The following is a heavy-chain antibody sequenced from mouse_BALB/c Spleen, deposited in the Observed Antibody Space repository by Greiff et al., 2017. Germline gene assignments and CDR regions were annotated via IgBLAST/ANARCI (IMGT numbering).Heavy chain of an antibody. Sequence: KVVESGGGLVKPGGSLKLSCAASGFTFSSYAMSWVRQTPEKRLEWVASISSGGSTYYPDSVKGRFTISRDNARNILYLQMSSLRSEDTAMYYCARDDWGYYFDYWGQGTTLTVSS. V-gene: IGHV5-6-5*01. CDR3: ARDDWGYYFDY. CDR2: ISSGGST. J-gene: IGHJ2*01. CDR1: GFTFSSYA. D-gene: IGHD4-1*01.